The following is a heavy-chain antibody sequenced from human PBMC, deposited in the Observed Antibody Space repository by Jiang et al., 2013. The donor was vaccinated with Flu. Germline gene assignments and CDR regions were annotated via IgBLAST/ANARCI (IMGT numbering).Heavy chain of an antibody. J-gene: IGHJ3*02. V-gene: IGHV1-3*04. CDR1: GYSFTNYA. CDR2: INTGNGNT. Sequence: PGASVTVSCKASGYSFTNYAIHWVRQAPGQGLEWMAWINTGNGNTKFSQKFQGRVTITRDTSASIAYMQLSSLTSEDTAIYYCARRDDAFDIWGQGTLVTVSS. CDR3: ARRDDAFDI.